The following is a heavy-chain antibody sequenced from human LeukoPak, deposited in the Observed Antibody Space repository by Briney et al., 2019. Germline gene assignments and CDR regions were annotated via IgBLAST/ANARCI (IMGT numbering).Heavy chain of an antibody. D-gene: IGHD3-3*01. J-gene: IGHJ3*02. Sequence: SETLSLTCTVSGGSISSYYWSWIRQPPGKGLEWIGYIDHSGSTNYNPSLKSRVTISVDTSKSQFSLKLSSVTAADTAVYYCARLGVPYAFDIWGQGTMVTVSS. CDR2: IDHSGST. V-gene: IGHV4-59*08. CDR1: GGSISSYY. CDR3: ARLGVPYAFDI.